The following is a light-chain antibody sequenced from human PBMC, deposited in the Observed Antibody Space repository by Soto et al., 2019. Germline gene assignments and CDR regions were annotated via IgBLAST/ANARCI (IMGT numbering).Light chain of an antibody. CDR3: SSKTSSGTLYG. CDR2: EVA. CDR1: SSDVGGSKY. Sequence: QSVLTQAASVSGYTGKSITISCTGTSSDVGGSKYVSWYQQHPGEAPKLILYEVAYRPSGVSNRFSGAKSGNTASVTVSGLRAEDEADYYCSSKTSSGTLYGFGTGTKVTVL. J-gene: IGLJ1*01. V-gene: IGLV2-14*01.